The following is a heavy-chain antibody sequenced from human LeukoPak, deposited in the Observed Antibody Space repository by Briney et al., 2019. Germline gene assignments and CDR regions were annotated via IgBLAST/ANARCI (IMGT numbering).Heavy chain of an antibody. CDR1: GGSISSYY. V-gene: IGHV4-4*09. CDR3: ARGPMNFDAFDI. Sequence: KSSETLSLTCTVSGGSISSYYWSWIRQPPGKGLEWIGYIYTSGSTNYNPSLKSRVTISVDTSNNQFSLKLSSVTAADTAVYYCARGPMNFDAFDIWGQGTMVTVSS. D-gene: IGHD3-22*01. J-gene: IGHJ3*02. CDR2: IYTSGST.